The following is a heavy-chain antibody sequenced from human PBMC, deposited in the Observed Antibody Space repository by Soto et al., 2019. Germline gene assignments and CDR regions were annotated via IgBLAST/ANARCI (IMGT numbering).Heavy chain of an antibody. CDR1: GFTFSSYG. V-gene: IGHV3-30*18. J-gene: IGHJ3*02. CDR2: ISYDGSNK. CDR3: AKGQEAFDI. Sequence: QVQLVESGGGVVQPGRSLRLSCAASGFTFSSYGMHWVRQAPGKGLEWVAVISYDGSNKYYADSVKGRFTISRDNSKNTLYLQMNSLRAEDTAVYYCAKGQEAFDIWGQGTKVTVSS.